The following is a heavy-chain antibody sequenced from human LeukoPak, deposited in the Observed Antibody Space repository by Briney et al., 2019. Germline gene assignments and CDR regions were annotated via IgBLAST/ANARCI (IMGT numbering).Heavy chain of an antibody. CDR2: ISSSSSYI. D-gene: IGHD1-26*01. J-gene: IGHJ4*02. CDR3: ARGGSGSYFGKFDY. Sequence: ETLSLTCAVYGGSFSGYYWNWVRQAPGKGLEWVSSISSSSSYIYYADSVKGRFTISRDNAKNSLYLQMNSLRAEDTAVYYCARGGSGSYFGKFDYWGQGTLVTVSS. V-gene: IGHV3-21*01. CDR1: GGSFSGYY.